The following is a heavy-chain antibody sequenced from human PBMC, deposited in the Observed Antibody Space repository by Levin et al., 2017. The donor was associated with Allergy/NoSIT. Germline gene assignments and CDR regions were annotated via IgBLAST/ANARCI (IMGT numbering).Heavy chain of an antibody. CDR2: IYYSGST. D-gene: IGHD5-12*01. CDR3: ARAHPTNPYYYYYGMDV. Sequence: SQTLSLTCTVSGGSISSYYWSWIRQPPGKGLEWIGYIYYSGSTNYNPSLKSRVTMSVDTSKNQFSLNLSSVTAADTAVYYCARAHPTNPYYYYYGMDVWGQGTTVTVSS. CDR1: GGSISSYY. J-gene: IGHJ6*02. V-gene: IGHV4-59*01.